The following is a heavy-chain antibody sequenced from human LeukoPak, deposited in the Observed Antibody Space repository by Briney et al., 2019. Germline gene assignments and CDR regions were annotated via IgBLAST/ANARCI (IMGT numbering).Heavy chain of an antibody. CDR3: ARVPFDYYDSSGPFDY. CDR1: GFTFSSYW. CDR2: INSDGSST. V-gene: IGHV3-74*01. Sequence: GGSLRLSCAASGFTFSSYWVHWVRQAPGKGLVWVSRINSDGSSTSYADSVKGRFTTSRDNAKNTLYLQMNSLRAEDTAVYYCARVPFDYYDSSGPFDYWGQGTLVTVSS. J-gene: IGHJ4*02. D-gene: IGHD3-22*01.